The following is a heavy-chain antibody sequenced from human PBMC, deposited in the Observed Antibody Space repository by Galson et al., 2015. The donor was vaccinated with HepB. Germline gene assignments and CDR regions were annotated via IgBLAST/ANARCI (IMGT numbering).Heavy chain of an antibody. CDR2: ISSGGDAT. V-gene: IGHV3-23*01. D-gene: IGHD1-26*01. Sequence: SLRLSCAASGLTFSSYSMAWVRQAPGKGLEWVSSISSGGDATYYEDSVKGRFTISRDNSKNTLYLQMNTLRAEDTAVYYCTKGTPGIMAAPLGAFDIWGQGTMVTVSS. CDR3: TKGTPGIMAAPLGAFDI. CDR1: GLTFSSYS. J-gene: IGHJ3*02.